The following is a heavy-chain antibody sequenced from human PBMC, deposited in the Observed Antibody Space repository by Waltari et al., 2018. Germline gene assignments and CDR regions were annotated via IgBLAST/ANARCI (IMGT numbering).Heavy chain of an antibody. CDR1: GYTFARHW. V-gene: IGHV5-51*01. D-gene: IGHD1-20*01. J-gene: IGHJ6*03. CDR2: IYPDDCDI. Sequence: EVQLVQSGAEVKKPGESLKISCKSSGYTFARHWIVWVRQVPGKGLEGMGIIYPDDCDIRCSPSFEGRVTSSVDKSINTAFLQGTSLTASDSGFYYCARHGVGSHYNQYFYHYMDVWGTGTAVTVSS. CDR3: ARHGVGSHYNQYFYHYMDV.